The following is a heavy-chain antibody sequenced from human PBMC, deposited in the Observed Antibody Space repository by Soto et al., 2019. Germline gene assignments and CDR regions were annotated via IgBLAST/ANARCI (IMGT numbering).Heavy chain of an antibody. CDR1: GFTFSSYW. Sequence: PGGSLRLSCAASGFTFSSYWMHWVRQAPGKGLVWVSRINSDGSSTSYADSVKGRFTITRDNAKNTLYLQMNSLRAEDTAVYYCARSPPITMIVPAWSPFDYWGQGTLVTVSS. J-gene: IGHJ4*02. D-gene: IGHD3-22*01. V-gene: IGHV3-74*01. CDR2: INSDGSST. CDR3: ARSPPITMIVPAWSPFDY.